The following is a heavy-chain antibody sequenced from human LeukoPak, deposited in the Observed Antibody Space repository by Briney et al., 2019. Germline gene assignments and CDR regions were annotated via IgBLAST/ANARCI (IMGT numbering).Heavy chain of an antibody. J-gene: IGHJ4*02. CDR1: GFTFSTYA. Sequence: GGSLRLSCAASGFTFSTYAMSWVRQAPGQGLEWVASISGDGGSTYYAESVKGRFTISRDNSKNTLYLQMNSLRAEDTAVYYCAKRPDCSTTNCFRFEYWGQGTLVTVSS. D-gene: IGHD2-2*01. CDR3: AKRPDCSTTNCFRFEY. CDR2: ISGDGGST. V-gene: IGHV3-23*01.